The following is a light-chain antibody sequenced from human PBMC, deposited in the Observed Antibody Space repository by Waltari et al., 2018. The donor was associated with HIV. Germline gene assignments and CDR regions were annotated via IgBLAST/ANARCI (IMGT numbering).Light chain of an antibody. Sequence: EIVLTQSPGTLSLSPGERATLSCRARQSVSSDYLAWYQQKPGQAPRLLIYGASSRATGIPDTFAGSGSGTDFTLTISRLDPEDFAVYYCQQYGSSPYTFGQGTNLEIK. CDR1: QSVSSDY. J-gene: IGKJ2*01. CDR3: QQYGSSPYT. V-gene: IGKV3-20*01. CDR2: GAS.